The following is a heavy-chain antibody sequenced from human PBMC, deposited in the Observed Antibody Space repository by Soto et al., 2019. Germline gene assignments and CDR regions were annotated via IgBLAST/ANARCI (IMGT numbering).Heavy chain of an antibody. D-gene: IGHD2-15*01. CDR2: FYYSGST. CDR1: GDFITNSLYY. Sequence: QLRLQESGPGLAKPSETLSLTCTVSGDFITNSLYYWVWIRQPPGKGLEWIGSFYYSGSTHYNPSLKSRVTMSVDTSKNQLSLMLNSVTAADSAVYYCARHGRNTPIAQLRHYAMDVWGQGTTVTVSS. V-gene: IGHV4-39*01. CDR3: ARHGRNTPIAQLRHYAMDV. J-gene: IGHJ6*02.